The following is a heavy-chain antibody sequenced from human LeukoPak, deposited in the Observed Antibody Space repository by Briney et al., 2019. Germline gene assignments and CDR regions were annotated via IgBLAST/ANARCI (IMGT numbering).Heavy chain of an antibody. CDR1: GFTFSSYA. CDR2: ISGSGGST. V-gene: IGHV3-23*01. J-gene: IGHJ5*02. D-gene: IGHD2-2*01. CDR3: AKDLGDCSSTSCSSPRFDP. Sequence: GGSLRLSCAASGFTFSSYAMSWVRQAPGKGLEWVSAISGSGGSTYYADSVKGRFTISRDNSKNTLYLQMNSLRAEDTAVYYCAKDLGDCSSTSCSSPRFDPWGQGTLVTVSS.